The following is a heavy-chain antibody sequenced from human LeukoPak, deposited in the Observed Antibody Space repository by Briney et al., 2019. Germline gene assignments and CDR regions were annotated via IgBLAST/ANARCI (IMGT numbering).Heavy chain of an antibody. Sequence: GGSLRLSCAASGFTFSSYGMSWVRQAPGKGLEWVSAISGSGGSTYYADSVKGRFTISRDNSKNTLYLQMNSLRAEDTAVYYCAKDSGFGELMERNYYMDVWGKGTTVTISS. CDR3: AKDSGFGELMERNYYMDV. V-gene: IGHV3-23*01. CDR2: ISGSGGST. J-gene: IGHJ6*03. D-gene: IGHD3-10*01. CDR1: GFTFSSYG.